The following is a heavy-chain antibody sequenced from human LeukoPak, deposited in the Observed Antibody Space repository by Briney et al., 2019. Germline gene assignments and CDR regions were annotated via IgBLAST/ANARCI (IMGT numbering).Heavy chain of an antibody. Sequence: SQTLSLTCTVSGGSLSSGDYYWSWIRQPPGKGLEWIGYIYYSGSTYYNPSLKSRVTISVDTSKNQFSLKLSSVTAADTAVYYCARGITIFGVVIIGFDPWGQGTLVTVSS. CDR3: ARGITIFGVVIIGFDP. V-gene: IGHV4-30-4*08. J-gene: IGHJ5*02. CDR2: IYYSGST. CDR1: GGSLSSGDYY. D-gene: IGHD3-3*01.